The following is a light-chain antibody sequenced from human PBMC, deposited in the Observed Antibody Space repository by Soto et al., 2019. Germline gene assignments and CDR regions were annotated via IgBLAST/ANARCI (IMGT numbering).Light chain of an antibody. CDR3: QQYGSSSPIT. J-gene: IGKJ5*01. CDR1: QSVSSSY. Sequence: EIVLTQSPGTLSLSPGERATLSCRASQSVSSSYLAWYQQKPGQAPRLLIYGASSRATGIPDRFSGSGSGTDFTLTISRLEPEDFAVYYCQQYGSSSPITFGQGTRLEIE. CDR2: GAS. V-gene: IGKV3-20*01.